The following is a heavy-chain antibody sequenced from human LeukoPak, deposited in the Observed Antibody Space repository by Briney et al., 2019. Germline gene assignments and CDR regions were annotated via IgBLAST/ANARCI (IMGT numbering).Heavy chain of an antibody. CDR1: GFTFDDYA. Sequence: GRSLRLSCAASGFTFDDYAMHWVRQAPGKGLEWVSGISWNSGSIGYADSVKGRFTISRDNAKNSLYLQMNSLRAEDTALYCCAKDKAAHPREPIFDYWGQGTLVTVSS. J-gene: IGHJ4*02. D-gene: IGHD1-14*01. CDR3: AKDKAAHPREPIFDY. V-gene: IGHV3-9*01. CDR2: ISWNSGSI.